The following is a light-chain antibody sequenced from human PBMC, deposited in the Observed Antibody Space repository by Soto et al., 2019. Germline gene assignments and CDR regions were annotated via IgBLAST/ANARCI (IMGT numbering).Light chain of an antibody. CDR1: SSDVGGYNY. CDR2: EVS. Sequence: QSALTQPASVSGSPGQSITISCTGTSSDVGGYNYVSWYQHHPGKAPKLMIYEVSNRPSGVSNRFSGSKSGNTASLTISGLQAEDEADYYCASYTSRSALDVFGAGTKVTVL. V-gene: IGLV2-14*01. J-gene: IGLJ1*01. CDR3: ASYTSRSALDV.